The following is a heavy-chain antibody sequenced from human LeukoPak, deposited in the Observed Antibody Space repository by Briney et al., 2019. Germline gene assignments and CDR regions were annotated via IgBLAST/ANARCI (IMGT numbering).Heavy chain of an antibody. V-gene: IGHV3-48*04. CDR1: GFTFSSYD. CDR3: ARMNYVSTGWGAPFDD. J-gene: IGHJ4*02. CDR2: ISPSSTRI. D-gene: IGHD1-7*01. Sequence: GGSLRLSCAASGFTFSSYDMNWVRQAPGKGLEWVSYISPSSTRIDYAASVRGRFTISRDNAKRSLFLQVNSLRAEDTAVYYCARMNYVSTGWGAPFDDWGQGTLVTVSS.